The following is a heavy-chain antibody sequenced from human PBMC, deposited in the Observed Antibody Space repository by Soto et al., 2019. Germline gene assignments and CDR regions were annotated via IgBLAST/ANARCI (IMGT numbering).Heavy chain of an antibody. J-gene: IGHJ4*02. Sequence: ASVKVSCKASGYTYTSYSMHWVRQAPGQRLEWMGWINAGNGNTKYSQKFQGRVTITRDTSASTAYMEPSSLRSEDTAVYYCAGEIRGVPAEGYWGQGTLVTVSS. CDR1: GYTYTSYS. D-gene: IGHD2-2*01. CDR2: INAGNGNT. V-gene: IGHV1-3*01. CDR3: AGEIRGVPAEGY.